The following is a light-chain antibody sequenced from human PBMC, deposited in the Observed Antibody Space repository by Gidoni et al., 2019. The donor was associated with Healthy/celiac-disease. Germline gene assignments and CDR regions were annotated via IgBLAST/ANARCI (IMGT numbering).Light chain of an antibody. V-gene: IGKV3-20*01. J-gene: IGKJ2*01. Sequence: EIVLTQSPGTLSLSPGERATLSCRASQSVSSSYLAWYQQNPGQAPRLLIYGASSRATGIPDRFSSSGSGTDFTLTISRLEPEDFAVYYCQQYGSSPKTFGQGTKLEIK. CDR3: QQYGSSPKT. CDR1: QSVSSSY. CDR2: GAS.